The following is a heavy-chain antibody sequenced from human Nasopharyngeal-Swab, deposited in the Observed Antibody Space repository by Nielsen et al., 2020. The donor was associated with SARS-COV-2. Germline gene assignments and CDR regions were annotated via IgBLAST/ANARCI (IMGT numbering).Heavy chain of an antibody. D-gene: IGHD3-22*01. J-gene: IGHJ4*02. V-gene: IGHV3-73*01. Sequence: GGSLRLSCAASGFTFSGSAMHWVRQASGKGLEWVGCIRSKANSYATAYAASVKGRFTISRDDSKNTAYLQMNSLKTEDTAVYYCTRLGGYDSSGYYPIDYWGQGTLVTVSS. CDR3: TRLGGYDSSGYYPIDY. CDR2: IRSKANSYAT. CDR1: GFTFSGSA.